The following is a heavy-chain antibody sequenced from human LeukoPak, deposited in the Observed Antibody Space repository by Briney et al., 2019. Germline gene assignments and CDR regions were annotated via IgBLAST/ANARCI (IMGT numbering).Heavy chain of an antibody. CDR3: ARDVGNSYGLYYFDY. CDR1: GGTFSSYA. Sequence: ASVKVSCKASGGTFSSYAISWVRQAPGQGLEWMEWISAYNGNTNYAQKLQGRVTMTTDTSTSTAYMELRGLRSDDTAVYYCARDVGNSYGLYYFDYWGQGTLVTVSS. J-gene: IGHJ4*02. CDR2: ISAYNGNT. V-gene: IGHV1-18*01. D-gene: IGHD5-18*01.